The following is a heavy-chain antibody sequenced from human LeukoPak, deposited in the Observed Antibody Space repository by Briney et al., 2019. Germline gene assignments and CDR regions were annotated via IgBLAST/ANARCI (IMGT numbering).Heavy chain of an antibody. J-gene: IGHJ4*02. CDR1: GFTFSSYG. CDR3: AKRWTYIDY. CDR2: ISGSGGST. D-gene: IGHD3/OR15-3a*01. Sequence: QPGRSLRLSCAASGFTFSSYGMHWVRQAPGKGLEWVSAISGSGGSTYYADSVKGRFTISRDNSKRTLYLQMNSLRAEDTAVYYCAKRWTYIDYWGQGTLVTVSS. V-gene: IGHV3-23*01.